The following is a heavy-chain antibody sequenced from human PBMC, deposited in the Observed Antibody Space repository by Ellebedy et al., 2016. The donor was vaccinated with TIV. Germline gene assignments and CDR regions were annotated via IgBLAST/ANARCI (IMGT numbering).Heavy chain of an antibody. V-gene: IGHV4-34*01. J-gene: IGHJ5*02. Sequence: MPSETLSLTCGIYGGSLSGHYWSWIRQSPGKGLEWIGEINNSRSTNYNPSLKSRVTISVDTSKNQFSLKLSSVTAADTAVYYCARQGITIAAAGLTPEMGWFDPWGQGTLVTVSS. CDR1: GGSLSGHY. D-gene: IGHD6-13*01. CDR2: INNSRST. CDR3: ARQGITIAAAGLTPEMGWFDP.